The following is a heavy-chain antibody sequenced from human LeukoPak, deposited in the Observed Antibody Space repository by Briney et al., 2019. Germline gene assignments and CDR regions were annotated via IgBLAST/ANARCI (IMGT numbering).Heavy chain of an antibody. CDR2: IYSSDTT. D-gene: IGHD1-1*01. CDR3: ARDKLERVAKFDY. J-gene: IGHJ4*02. Sequence: PGGSLRLSCAASGFTFSGYAMNWVRQAPGRGWKGVSHIYSSDTTYADSVKGRFTISRDNAKNSLYLQMNSLRDEDTAVYYCARDKLERVAKFDYWGQGTLVIVSS. V-gene: IGHV3-48*02. CDR1: GFTFSGYA.